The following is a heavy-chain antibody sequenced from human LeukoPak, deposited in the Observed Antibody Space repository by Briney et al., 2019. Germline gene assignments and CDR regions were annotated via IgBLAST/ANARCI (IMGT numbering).Heavy chain of an antibody. CDR3: ARLALDTAMVSDY. D-gene: IGHD5-18*01. Sequence: SETLSLTCTVSGGSISSYYWSWIRQPPGKGPEWIGYIYYSGSTNYNPSLKSRVTISVDTSKNQFSLKLSSVTAADTAVYYCARLALDTAMVSDYWGQGTLVTVSS. V-gene: IGHV4-59*08. CDR2: IYYSGST. CDR1: GGSISSYY. J-gene: IGHJ4*02.